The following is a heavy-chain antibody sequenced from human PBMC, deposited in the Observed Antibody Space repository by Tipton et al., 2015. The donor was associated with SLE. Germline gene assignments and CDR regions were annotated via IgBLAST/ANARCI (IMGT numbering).Heavy chain of an antibody. CDR2: IFYNGNT. CDR3: ARAGSSSWSGGRVWYFDY. D-gene: IGHD6-13*01. Sequence: GLVKPSETLSVICAVSGDSITNFFWSWIRQPPGKGLEWIGSIFYNGNTKYNPSLKSRVTMSVDMSKNQFSLKLTSVTAADTAVYYCARAGSSSWSGGRVWYFDYWGRGTLVTVSS. J-gene: IGHJ4*02. V-gene: IGHV4-59*01. CDR1: GDSITNFF.